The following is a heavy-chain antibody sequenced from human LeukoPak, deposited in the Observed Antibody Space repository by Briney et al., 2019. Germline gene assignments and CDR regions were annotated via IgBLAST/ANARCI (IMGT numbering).Heavy chain of an antibody. CDR2: ISSRGSTI. D-gene: IGHD6-19*01. CDR3: ARVYSSGWYETDY. J-gene: IGHJ4*02. V-gene: IGHV3-48*03. CDR1: GFTFSSYE. Sequence: GGSLRLSCAASGFTFSSYEMNWVRQAPGKGLEWVSYISSRGSTIYYADSVEGRFTISRDNAKNSLYLQMNSLRAEDTAVYYCARVYSSGWYETDYWGQGTLVTVSS.